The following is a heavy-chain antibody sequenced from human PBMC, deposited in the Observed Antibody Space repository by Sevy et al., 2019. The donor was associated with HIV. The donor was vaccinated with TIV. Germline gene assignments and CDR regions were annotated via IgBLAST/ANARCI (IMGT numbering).Heavy chain of an antibody. CDR2: INPNSGVT. V-gene: IGHV1-2*05. CDR1: GYIFSDYN. J-gene: IGHJ3*02. Sequence: ASVKVSCKTTGYIFSDYNMHWVRQAPGQGLEWMALINPNSGVTIYAHNFRGRVSLTRDTSMSTAYMELSGLTSDDTDVYYCVREDINAPRTLLSFDIWGQGTMVTVSS. D-gene: IGHD3-3*01. CDR3: VREDINAPRTLLSFDI.